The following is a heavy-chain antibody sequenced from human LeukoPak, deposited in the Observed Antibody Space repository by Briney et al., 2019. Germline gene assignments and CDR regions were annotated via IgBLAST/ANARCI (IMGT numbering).Heavy chain of an antibody. D-gene: IGHD3-3*01. Sequence: GGSLRLSYAASGFTFSSYAMSWVRQAPGKGLEWVSAISGSGGSTYYADSVKGRFTISRDNSKNTLYLQMNSLRAEDTAVYYCARVYYDFWSGYHWGQGTLVTVSS. V-gene: IGHV3-23*01. CDR3: ARVYYDFWSGYH. CDR2: ISGSGGST. CDR1: GFTFSSYA. J-gene: IGHJ5*02.